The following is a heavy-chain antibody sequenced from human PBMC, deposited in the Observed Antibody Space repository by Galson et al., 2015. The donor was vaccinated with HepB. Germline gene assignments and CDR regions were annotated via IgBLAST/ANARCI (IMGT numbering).Heavy chain of an antibody. Sequence: SLRLSCAASGFSFTTYAMHWVRQTPGKGLEWVAGISYDGSNKYYADSVKGRLTISRDNSKNTLFLQMNSLRVGDTAVYYCAKEIIQFVAGMAFLDYWGQGTLVTVSS. D-gene: IGHD6-19*01. CDR3: AKEIIQFVAGMAFLDY. CDR1: GFSFTTYA. CDR2: ISYDGSNK. V-gene: IGHV3-30*18. J-gene: IGHJ4*02.